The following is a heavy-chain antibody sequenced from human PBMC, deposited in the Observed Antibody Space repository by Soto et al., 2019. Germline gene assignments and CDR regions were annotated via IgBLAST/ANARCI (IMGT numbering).Heavy chain of an antibody. CDR2: IRSKANSYAT. V-gene: IGHV3-73*02. D-gene: IGHD5-18*01. CDR1: GFTFSGSA. J-gene: IGHJ6*02. CDR3: TSDTARVYYGMDV. Sequence: EVQLVESGGGLVQPGGSLKLSCAASGFTFSGSAMHWVRQASGKGLEWVGRIRSKANSYATAYAASVKGRFTISRDDSKNTAYLQMNSLKTEDKAVYYCTSDTARVYYGMDVWGQGTTVTVSS.